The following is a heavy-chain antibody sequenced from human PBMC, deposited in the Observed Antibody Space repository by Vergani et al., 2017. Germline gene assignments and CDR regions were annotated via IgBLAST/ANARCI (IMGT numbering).Heavy chain of an antibody. Sequence: QLLLQESGPGLVKPSETLSLIRTVSGGSISSSSYYWGWIRQPPGKGLGWIGSINYRGSTYYNPSLKSRVTISVDTSKNQFSLKLSSVTAADPAVYYCAREGSSWYFPQLPEYFQDWGQGTLVTVSS. CDR3: AREGSSWYFPQLPEYFQD. CDR2: INYRGST. V-gene: IGHV4-39*07. D-gene: IGHD6-13*01. J-gene: IGHJ1*01. CDR1: GGSISSSSYY.